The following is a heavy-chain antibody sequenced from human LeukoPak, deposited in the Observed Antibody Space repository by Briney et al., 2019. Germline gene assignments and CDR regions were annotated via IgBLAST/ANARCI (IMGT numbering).Heavy chain of an antibody. D-gene: IGHD3-10*01. V-gene: IGHV4-39*01. J-gene: IGHJ3*02. CDR2: IYYSGST. CDR1: GGSISSRSYY. CDR3: ARRAGYYGSAVAFDI. Sequence: PSETLSLTCTVSGGSISSRSYYWGWIRQPPGKGLEWIGSIYYSGSTYYNPSLKSRVTISVDTSKNQFSLKLRSVTAAGTAVYYCARRAGYYGSAVAFDIWGQGTMVTVSS.